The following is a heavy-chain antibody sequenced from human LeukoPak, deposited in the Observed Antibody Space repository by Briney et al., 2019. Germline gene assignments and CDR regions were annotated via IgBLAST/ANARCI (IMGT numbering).Heavy chain of an antibody. CDR2: SYYTGST. CDR1: GGSISSYY. V-gene: IGHV4-59*12. CDR3: ATRASSWWVY. D-gene: IGHD6-13*01. Sequence: SETLSLTCTVSGGSISSYYWSWIRQPPGKGLEWIGYSYYTGSTNYNPSLKSRATISVDTSKNQFSLNLRSVTAADTAVYYCATRASSWWVYWGQGTLVTVSS. J-gene: IGHJ4*02.